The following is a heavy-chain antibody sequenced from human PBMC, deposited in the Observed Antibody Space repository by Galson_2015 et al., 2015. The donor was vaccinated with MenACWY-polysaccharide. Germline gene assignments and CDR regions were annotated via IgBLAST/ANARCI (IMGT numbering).Heavy chain of an antibody. CDR3: AKDGVVLVPAAQNYYSYYRDV. CDR1: GFTFSTYG. D-gene: IGHD2-2*01. Sequence: SLRLSCAASGFTFSTYGIHWVRQAPGKGLEWVAVISYDGSNKYYADSMKGRFTISRDNSKNTLYLQMNSLRTEDTAVYYCAKDGVVLVPAAQNYYSYYRDVWGKGTTVTVSS. V-gene: IGHV3-30*18. J-gene: IGHJ6*03. CDR2: ISYDGSNK.